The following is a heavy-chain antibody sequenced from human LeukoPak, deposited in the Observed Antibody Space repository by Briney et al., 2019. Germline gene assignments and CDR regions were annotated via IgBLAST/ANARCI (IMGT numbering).Heavy chain of an antibody. Sequence: GGSLRLSCAASGFAVSSSYMSWVRQSPDKGLEWVAAIWYDGSKRLYTDSVKGRFTISRDDSGNALYLQMNSLRAEDTALDYCARDKFSTTFCYDNCGQGNLVTVSS. J-gene: IGHJ4*02. CDR2: IWYDGSKR. D-gene: IGHD2/OR15-2a*01. V-gene: IGHV3-33*08. CDR3: ARDKFSTTFCYDN. CDR1: GFAVSSSY.